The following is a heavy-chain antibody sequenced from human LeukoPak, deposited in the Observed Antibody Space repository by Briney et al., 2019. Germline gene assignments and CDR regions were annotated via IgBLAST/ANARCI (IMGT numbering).Heavy chain of an antibody. CDR2: ISSSSSYI. CDR1: GFTFSSYS. Sequence: GGSLRLSCAASGFTFSSYSMNRVRRAPGKGPEWVSSISSSSSYIYYADSVKGRFTISRGHSKNTLYLQMNSLRAEDTAVYYCAKAPPMVRGVPPTYYFDYWGQGTLVTVSS. CDR3: AKAPPMVRGVPPTYYFDY. J-gene: IGHJ4*02. D-gene: IGHD3-10*01. V-gene: IGHV3-21*04.